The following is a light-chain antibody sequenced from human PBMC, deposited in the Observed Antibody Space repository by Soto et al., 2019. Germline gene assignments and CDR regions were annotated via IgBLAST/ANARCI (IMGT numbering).Light chain of an antibody. CDR3: QQYGSSPFT. Sequence: IVFTHSPATFSLSPWKICTVSCMSSQNISNYLIWYQQKPGQAPRLLIYDVSNRATGIPARFSGSGSGTDFTLTISRLEPEDFAVYYCQQYGSSPFTFGQGTKVDIK. CDR2: DVS. CDR1: QNISNY. J-gene: IGKJ1*01. V-gene: IGKV3-20*01.